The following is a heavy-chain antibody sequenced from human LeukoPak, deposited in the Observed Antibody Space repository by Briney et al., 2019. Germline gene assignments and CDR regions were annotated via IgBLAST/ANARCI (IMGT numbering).Heavy chain of an antibody. CDR2: INHSGST. Sequence: SETLSLTCAVYGGSFSGYYWSWIRQPPGKGLEWIGEINHSGSTNYNPSLKSRVTISVDTSKNQFSLKLSFVTAADTAVYYCARVQYTTYYYDSRESYYFDYWGQGTLVTVSS. CDR1: GGSFSGYY. V-gene: IGHV4-34*01. D-gene: IGHD3-22*01. J-gene: IGHJ4*02. CDR3: ARVQYTTYYYDSRESYYFDY.